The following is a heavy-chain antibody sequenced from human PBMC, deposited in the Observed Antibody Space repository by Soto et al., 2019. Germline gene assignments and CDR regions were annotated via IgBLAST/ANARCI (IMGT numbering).Heavy chain of an antibody. D-gene: IGHD6-19*01. Sequence: QVQLQESGPGLVKPSQTLSLTCTVSGGSISSGGYYWSWIRQHPGKGLEWIGYIYYSGSTYYNPSLKXXVXIXXDTSKNQFSLKLSSVTAADTAVYYCARTSQYYFDYWGQGTLVTVSS. V-gene: IGHV4-31*01. CDR3: ARTSQYYFDY. CDR1: GGSISSGGYY. J-gene: IGHJ4*02. CDR2: IYYSGST.